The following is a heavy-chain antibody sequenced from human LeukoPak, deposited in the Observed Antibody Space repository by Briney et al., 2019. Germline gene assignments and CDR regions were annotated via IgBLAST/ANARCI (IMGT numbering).Heavy chain of an antibody. CDR3: ARVRPDGYSYGYHFDY. J-gene: IGHJ4*02. CDR2: INTNTGNP. Sequence: GASVKVSCKASGYTFTSYAMNWVRQAPGQGLEWMGWINTNTGNPTYAQGFTGRFVFSLDTSVSTACLQISSLKAEDTAVYYCARVRPDGYSYGYHFDYWGQGTLVTVSS. V-gene: IGHV7-4-1*02. D-gene: IGHD5-18*01. CDR1: GYTFTSYA.